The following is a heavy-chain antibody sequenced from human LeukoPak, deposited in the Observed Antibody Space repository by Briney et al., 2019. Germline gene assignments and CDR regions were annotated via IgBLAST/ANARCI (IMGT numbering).Heavy chain of an antibody. CDR3: AREEPAGSTDY. D-gene: IGHD1-14*01. V-gene: IGHV3-64*01. J-gene: IGHJ4*02. Sequence: GGSLRLSCPATGFGFNSYSMHWVRQAPGKGLECVSAIRNDGGRTYYANSVRGRFTISRDNSKNTLYLQMDSLTAEDTAFYYCAREEPAGSTDYWGQGTLVTVSS. CDR2: IRNDGGRT. CDR1: GFGFNSYS.